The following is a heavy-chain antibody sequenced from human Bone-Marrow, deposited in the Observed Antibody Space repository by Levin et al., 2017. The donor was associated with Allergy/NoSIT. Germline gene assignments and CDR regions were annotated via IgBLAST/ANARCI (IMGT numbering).Heavy chain of an antibody. V-gene: IGHV3-33*01. Sequence: GESLKISCAASGFTFSSYGMHWVRQAPGKGLEWVAVIWYDGSNKYYADSVKGRFTISRDNSKNTLYLQMNSLRAEDMAVYYCARVTGVGSSTSCYDVSAPDAFDIWGQGTMVTVSS. J-gene: IGHJ3*02. D-gene: IGHD2-2*01. CDR1: GFTFSSYG. CDR2: IWYDGSNK. CDR3: ARVTGVGSSTSCYDVSAPDAFDI.